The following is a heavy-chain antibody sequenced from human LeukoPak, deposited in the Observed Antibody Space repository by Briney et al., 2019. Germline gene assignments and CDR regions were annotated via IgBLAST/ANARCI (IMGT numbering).Heavy chain of an antibody. D-gene: IGHD3-22*01. Sequence: SETLSLTCTVSGGSISRGDYYWGWIRQPPGKGLEWIGYIYYSGSTYYNPSLKSRFTISVDTSNNQFSLKLSSVTAADTTVYYCSRVGITMIVVVTPSSAFDIWGQGTMVTASS. CDR3: SRVGITMIVVVTPSSAFDI. CDR2: IYYSGST. V-gene: IGHV4-30-4*01. J-gene: IGHJ3*02. CDR1: GGSISRGDYY.